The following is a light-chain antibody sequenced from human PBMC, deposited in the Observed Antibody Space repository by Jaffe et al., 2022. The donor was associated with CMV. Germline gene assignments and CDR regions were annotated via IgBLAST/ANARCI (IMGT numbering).Light chain of an antibody. V-gene: IGKV4-1*01. Sequence: DIVLTQSPDSLAVSLGERATINCKSSQNIFYRSNHKNYLAWFQQKPGQPPKLLIDRASARDSGLPDRFSGSGSGTDFTLTISSLQAEDVAVYYCQQYFDPPWTFGQGTKVEIK. CDR1: QNIFYRSNHKNY. CDR3: QQYFDPPWT. J-gene: IGKJ1*01. CDR2: RAS.